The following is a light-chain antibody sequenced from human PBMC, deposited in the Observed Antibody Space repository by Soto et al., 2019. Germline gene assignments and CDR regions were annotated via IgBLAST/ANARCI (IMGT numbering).Light chain of an antibody. V-gene: IGKV3-20*01. CDR1: QSVSSSY. CDR3: QQYGTWET. Sequence: ELVLTQSPGTLSLSPGSRATLSCRATQSVSSSYLAWYRQKPDQAPRLLIYGASSRATGIPDRFSGSGSGKDFTLTISRLEPEDFAVYYCQQYGTWETFGQGTKVEIK. CDR2: GAS. J-gene: IGKJ1*01.